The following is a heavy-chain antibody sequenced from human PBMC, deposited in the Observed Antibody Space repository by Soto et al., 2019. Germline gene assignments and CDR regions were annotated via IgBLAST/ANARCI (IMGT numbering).Heavy chain of an antibody. Sequence: SQTLSLTCAISGDSVSSNSAAWNWIRQSPSRGLEWLGRTYYRSKWYNDYAVSVKSRITINPDTSKNQFSLQLNSVTPEDTAVYYCARDLSGHGSGSYSMGLYGMDVWGQGTTVTVSS. CDR2: TYYRSKWYN. CDR1: GDSVSSNSAA. CDR3: ARDLSGHGSGSYSMGLYGMDV. J-gene: IGHJ6*02. V-gene: IGHV6-1*01. D-gene: IGHD3-10*01.